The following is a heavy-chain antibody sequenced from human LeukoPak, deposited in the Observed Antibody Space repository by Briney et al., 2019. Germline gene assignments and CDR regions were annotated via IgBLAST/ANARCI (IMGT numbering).Heavy chain of an antibody. J-gene: IGHJ4*02. CDR2: IWYDGSNK. V-gene: IGHV3-33*01. Sequence: GGSLRLSCAASGFTFSSYGMHWVRQAPGKGLEWVAVIWYDGSNKYYADSVKGRFTISRDNSKNTLYLQMNSLRAEDTAVYYCATKHSSGWLVSYWGQGTLVTVSS. CDR3: ATKHSSGWLVSY. CDR1: GFTFSSYG. D-gene: IGHD6-19*01.